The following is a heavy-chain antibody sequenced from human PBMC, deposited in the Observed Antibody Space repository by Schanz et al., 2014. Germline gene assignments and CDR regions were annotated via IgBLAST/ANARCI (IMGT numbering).Heavy chain of an antibody. J-gene: IGHJ5*01. D-gene: IGHD2-15*01. CDR1: GFTFSDYS. V-gene: IGHV3-23*01. CDR3: AKTPREYCNYDNCPNWFDS. Sequence: DVQLLESGGGLVQPGGSLRLSCAASGFTFSDYSMNWVRQAPGKGLEWVSTIGTSGGTNYAESVKGRFTISRDNSKNTLYLQMNSLRAEDTAVYYCAKTPREYCNYDNCPNWFDSWGQGTLXTASS. CDR2: IGTSGGT.